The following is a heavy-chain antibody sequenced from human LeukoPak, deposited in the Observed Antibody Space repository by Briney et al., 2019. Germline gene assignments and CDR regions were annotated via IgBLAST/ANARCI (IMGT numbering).Heavy chain of an antibody. J-gene: IGHJ4*02. CDR2: IKQDGSEK. CDR1: GFTFSSYW. V-gene: IGHV3-7*01. CDR3: ARVNQEVFWSGYYTDY. Sequence: GGSLRLSCAASGFTFSSYWMSWVLQAPGKGLEWVANIKQDGSEKYYVDSVKGRFTISRDNAKNSLYPQVNSLRAEDTAVYYCARVNQEVFWSGYYTDYWGQGTVVTVSS. D-gene: IGHD3-3*01.